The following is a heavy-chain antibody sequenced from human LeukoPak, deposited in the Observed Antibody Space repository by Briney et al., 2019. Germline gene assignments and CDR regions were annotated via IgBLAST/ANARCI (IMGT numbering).Heavy chain of an antibody. Sequence: SETLSLTCTVSGGSISSYYWSWIRQPAGKGLEWIGRIYTSGNTNYNPSLKSRVTMSVDTSKNQFSLKLTSVTAADTAVYYCARHLIRRSRHGGGWFDPWGQGTLVTVSS. CDR2: IYTSGNT. V-gene: IGHV4-4*07. CDR1: GGSISSYY. CDR3: ARHLIRRSRHGGGWFDP. D-gene: IGHD2/OR15-2a*01. J-gene: IGHJ5*02.